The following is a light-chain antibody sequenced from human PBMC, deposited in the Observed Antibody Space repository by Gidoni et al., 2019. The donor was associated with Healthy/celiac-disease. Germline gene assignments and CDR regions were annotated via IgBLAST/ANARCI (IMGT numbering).Light chain of an antibody. CDR1: SSDVGSYNL. V-gene: IGLV2-23*01. J-gene: IGLJ2*01. Sequence: QSALTQPASVSGSPGQSITIPCTGTSSDVGSYNLVSWYQQHPSKAPKLMIYEGSKRPSGVSNRFSGSKSGNTASLTISGLQAEDEADYYCCSYAGSSTHVVFGGGTKLTVL. CDR2: EGS. CDR3: CSYAGSSTHVV.